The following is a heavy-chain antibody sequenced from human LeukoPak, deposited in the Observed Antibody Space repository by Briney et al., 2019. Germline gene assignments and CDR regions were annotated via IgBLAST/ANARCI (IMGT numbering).Heavy chain of an antibody. V-gene: IGHV1-18*04. CDR2: ISAYNGNT. CDR1: GYTFTGYY. CDR3: ARSTHYYMDV. Sequence: ASVKVSCKASGYTFTGYYMHWVRQAPGQGLEWMGWISAYNGNTNYAQKLQGRVTMTTDTSTSTAYMELRSLRSDDTAVYYCARSTHYYMDVWGKGTTVTVSS. J-gene: IGHJ6*03.